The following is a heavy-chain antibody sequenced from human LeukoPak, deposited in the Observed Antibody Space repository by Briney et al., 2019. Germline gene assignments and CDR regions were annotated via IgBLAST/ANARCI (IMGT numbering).Heavy chain of an antibody. J-gene: IGHJ4*02. CDR1: GYTFTSYD. CDR2: MNPNSGNT. D-gene: IGHD1-26*01. CDR3: AREIVGFRPGLIDY. V-gene: IGHV1-18*01. Sequence: ASVKVSCKASGYTFTSYDINWVRQATGQGLEWMGWMNPNSGNTNYAQKLQGRVTMTTDTSTSTAYMELRSLRSDDTAVYYCAREIVGFRPGLIDYWGQGTLVTVSS.